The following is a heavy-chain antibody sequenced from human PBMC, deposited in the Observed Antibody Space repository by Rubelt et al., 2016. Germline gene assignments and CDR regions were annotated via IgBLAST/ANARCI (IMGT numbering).Heavy chain of an antibody. Sequence: VQLVQSGAEMKKPGASVKVSCKASGYTFTSYFIHWVRQAPGQGLEWMGIINPSGGSTSYAQTFQGRVTRTTDTSTSTVYMELRSLRSDDTAMYYCASDYGVWGQGTTVTVSS. CDR2: INPSGGST. V-gene: IGHV1-46*01. J-gene: IGHJ6*02. D-gene: IGHD3-10*01. CDR1: GYTFTSYF. CDR3: ASDYGV.